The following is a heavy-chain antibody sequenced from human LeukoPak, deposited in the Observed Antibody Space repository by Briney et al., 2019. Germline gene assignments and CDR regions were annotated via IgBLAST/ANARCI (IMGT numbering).Heavy chain of an antibody. V-gene: IGHV3-7*01. CDR2: IKQDGSEK. CDR3: ARDAFSRISIFGVVSDAFDI. J-gene: IGHJ3*02. D-gene: IGHD3-3*01. CDR1: GFTFSTYW. Sequence: GGSLRLSCAASGFTFSTYWMSWVRQAPGKGLERVANIKQDGSEKYSVDSVKGRFTISRDNANNSLYLQMNSLRAEDTAVYYCARDAFSRISIFGVVSDAFDIWGQGTMVTVSS.